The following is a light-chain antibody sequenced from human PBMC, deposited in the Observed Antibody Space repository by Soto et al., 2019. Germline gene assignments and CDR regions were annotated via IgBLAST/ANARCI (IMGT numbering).Light chain of an antibody. V-gene: IGLV1-40*01. CDR2: GNS. CDR1: SSNIGAGYD. CDR3: QSYDSSLSGVV. J-gene: IGLJ2*01. Sequence: QSVLTQPPSVSGAPGQRVTISCTGSSSNIGAGYDVHWYKQLPGTAPNLLIYGNSNRPSGVPDRFSGSKSGTSASLAITGLQAEDEADYYCQSYDSSLSGVVFGGGTKVTVL.